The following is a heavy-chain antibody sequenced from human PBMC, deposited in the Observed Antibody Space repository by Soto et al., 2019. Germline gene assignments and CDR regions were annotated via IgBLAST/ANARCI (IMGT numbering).Heavy chain of an antibody. CDR3: ARERGNYMYFDY. CDR2: VNTYKGNT. V-gene: IGHV1-18*01. J-gene: IGHJ4*02. D-gene: IGHD1-7*01. Sequence: QDQLVQSGAEVKKPGASVKVSYKASGYSFTDYGFTWVRQAPGQGLEWMGWVNTYKGNTNYAQKFQGRVTMTTDTSTSTAYMELRGLRSDDTALYYCARERGNYMYFDYWGQGTLVTVSS. CDR1: GYSFTDYG.